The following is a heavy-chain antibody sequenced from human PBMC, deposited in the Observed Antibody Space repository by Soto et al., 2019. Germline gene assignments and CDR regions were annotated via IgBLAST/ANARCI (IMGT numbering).Heavy chain of an antibody. CDR3: ARDRGSHSGSYEEGEFDY. D-gene: IGHD1-26*01. V-gene: IGHV3-21*01. Sequence: GGSLRLSCAASGFTFSSYSMNWVRQAPGKGLEWVSSISSSSSYIYYADSVKGRFTISRDNAKNSLYLQMNSLRAEDTAVYYCARDRGSHSGSYEEGEFDYWGQGTLVTVSS. CDR1: GFTFSSYS. J-gene: IGHJ4*02. CDR2: ISSSSSYI.